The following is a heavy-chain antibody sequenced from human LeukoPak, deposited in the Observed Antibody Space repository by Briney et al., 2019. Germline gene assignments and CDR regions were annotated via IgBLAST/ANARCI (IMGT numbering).Heavy chain of an antibody. CDR1: GFTFDDYA. J-gene: IGHJ4*02. Sequence: GRSLRLSCAASGFTFDDYAMHWVRQAPGKGLEWVSGITWNSGSTAYADSVKGRFTISRDNAKNSLHLQMNSLRSEDTALYYCAKGTTVVTPGSIDYWGQGTLVTVSS. CDR3: AKGTTVVTPGSIDY. D-gene: IGHD4-23*01. CDR2: ITWNSGST. V-gene: IGHV3-9*01.